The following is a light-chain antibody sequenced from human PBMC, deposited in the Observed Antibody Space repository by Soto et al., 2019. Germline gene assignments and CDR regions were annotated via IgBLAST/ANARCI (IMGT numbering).Light chain of an antibody. J-gene: IGLJ2*01. CDR2: GNX. CDR3: QSYDINLSGVV. CDR1: RSNIGAGYD. Sequence: QSVLTQPPSVSGAPGQRVTISCTGSRSNIGAGYDVHWYQQLPGTAPXLLXDGNXNRXSXIXXXXSXSXXXXXXXXXXXGLXAEDEADYYCQSYDINLSGVVFGGGTKLTVL. V-gene: IGLV1-40*01.